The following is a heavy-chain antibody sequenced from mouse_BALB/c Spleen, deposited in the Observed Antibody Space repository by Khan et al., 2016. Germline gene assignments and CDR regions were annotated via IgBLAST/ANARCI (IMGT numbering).Heavy chain of an antibody. CDR2: INTNTGEP. V-gene: IGHV9-3*02. Sequence: QIQLVQSGPELKKPGETVKISCKASGYTFTNYGMNWVKQAPGKGLKWMGWINTNTGEPTYAEEFKGRFAFSLETSASTAYLQINNLKNEGTATYFCVREPRAMDYWGQGTSVTVSS. CDR3: VREPRAMDY. CDR1: GYTFTNYG. J-gene: IGHJ4*01.